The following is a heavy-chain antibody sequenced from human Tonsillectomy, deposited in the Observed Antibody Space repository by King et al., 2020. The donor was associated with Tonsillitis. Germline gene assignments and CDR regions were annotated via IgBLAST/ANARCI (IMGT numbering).Heavy chain of an antibody. V-gene: IGHV4-39*01. D-gene: IGHD1-1*01. CDR1: GGSISSTSYY. CDR3: ARRGYLDRLPLYY. Sequence: QLQESGPGLVKPSGTLSLTCSVSGGSISSTSYYWGWIRQAPGKGLEWIGNIFYSGSTYYNPSLESRVTISVDTSKGQVSLNRNSVTAADTAVYFCARRGYLDRLPLYYWGQGTLVTVSS. J-gene: IGHJ4*02. CDR2: IFYSGST.